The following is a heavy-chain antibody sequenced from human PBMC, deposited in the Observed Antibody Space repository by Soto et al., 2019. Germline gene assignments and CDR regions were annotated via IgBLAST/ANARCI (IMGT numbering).Heavy chain of an antibody. J-gene: IGHJ4*02. Sequence: QVQLQQWGAGLLKPSETLSLTCAVYGGSFSGYYWSWIRQPPGKGLEWIGEINHSGSTNYNPSLKSRVTISVDTSKNQFSLKLSSVTAADTAVYYCARGRGYDILTGYGGRLDYWGQGTLVTVSS. V-gene: IGHV4-34*01. CDR1: GGSFSGYY. CDR3: ARGRGYDILTGYGGRLDY. CDR2: INHSGST. D-gene: IGHD3-9*01.